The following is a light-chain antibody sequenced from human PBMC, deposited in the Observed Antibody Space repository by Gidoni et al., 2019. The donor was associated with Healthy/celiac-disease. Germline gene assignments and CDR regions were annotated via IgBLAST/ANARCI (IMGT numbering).Light chain of an antibody. CDR1: QSVSSD. Sequence: THSTATLAASPRERATLSCRASQSVSSDLDWYQQKPGQAPRLLIYDASNRATGIPARFSGSGSGTDFTLTISSLEPEDFAAYYCQQRSNRPSWRVGQGTKVEIK. CDR3: QQRSNRPSWR. J-gene: IGKJ2*01. CDR2: DAS. V-gene: IGKV3-11*01.